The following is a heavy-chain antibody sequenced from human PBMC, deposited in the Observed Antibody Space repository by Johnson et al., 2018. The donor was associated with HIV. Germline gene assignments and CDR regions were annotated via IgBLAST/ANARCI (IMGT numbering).Heavy chain of an antibody. V-gene: IGHV3-7*01. CDR1: GFSFSNYW. Sequence: VQLVESGGGLVQPGESLRLSCAASGFSFSNYWMTWVRQAPGKVLEWVATIKEDGSDKYYVDSVKGRFTISRDNAENSLYLQMNSRRAEDTAVYYCAKVGATVRTPRGEAFDIWGQGTMVTVSS. CDR3: AKVGATVRTPRGEAFDI. J-gene: IGHJ3*02. CDR2: IKEDGSDK. D-gene: IGHD4-23*01.